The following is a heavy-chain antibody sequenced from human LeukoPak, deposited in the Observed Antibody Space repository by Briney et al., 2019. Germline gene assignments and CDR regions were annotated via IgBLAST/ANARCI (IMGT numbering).Heavy chain of an antibody. J-gene: IGHJ3*02. CDR2: FDPEDGET. V-gene: IGHV1-24*01. Sequence: ASVKVSCKVSGYTLTELSMHWVRQAPGKGLEWMGGFDPEDGETIYAQKFQGRVTMTEDTSTDTAYMELSSLRSEDTAVYYCETSDYGSGSDHDAFDIWGQGTMVTVSS. D-gene: IGHD3-10*01. CDR3: ETSDYGSGSDHDAFDI. CDR1: GYTLTELS.